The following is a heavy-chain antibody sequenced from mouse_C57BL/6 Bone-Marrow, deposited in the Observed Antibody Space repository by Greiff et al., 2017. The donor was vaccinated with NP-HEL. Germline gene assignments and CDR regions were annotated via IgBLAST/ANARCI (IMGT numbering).Heavy chain of an antibody. CDR2: IYPRDGST. Sequence: QVQLQQSDAELVKPGASVKISCKVSGYTFTDHTIHWMKQRPEQGLEWIGYIYPRDGSTKYNEKFKGKATLTADKSSSTAYMQLNSLTSEDSAVYFCARYHFHYYGSSYDWYFDVWGTGTTVTVSS. CDR1: GYTFTDHT. V-gene: IGHV1-78*01. CDR3: ARYHFHYYGSSYDWYFDV. J-gene: IGHJ1*03. D-gene: IGHD1-1*01.